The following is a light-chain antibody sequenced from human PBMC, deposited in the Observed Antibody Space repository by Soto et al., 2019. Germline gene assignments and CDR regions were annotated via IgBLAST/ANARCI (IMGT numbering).Light chain of an antibody. J-gene: IGKJ2*01. CDR3: QQYNNWPYT. V-gene: IGKV3-15*01. CDR2: GAS. CDR1: QSVSSI. Sequence: EIVMTQSPATLSVSPGERATLSCRASQSVSSILAWYQQKPGQAPRLLIYGASTRATGIPARFSGSGSGTEFTLTISSLQSEDFAVYYSQQYNNWPYTFGQGTKLEIK.